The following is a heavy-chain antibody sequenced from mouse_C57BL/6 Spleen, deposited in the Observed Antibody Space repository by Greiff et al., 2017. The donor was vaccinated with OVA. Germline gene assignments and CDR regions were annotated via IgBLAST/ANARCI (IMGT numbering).Heavy chain of an antibody. V-gene: IGHV1-26*01. CDR3: ARIYDGYYGFDY. Sequence: VQLQQSGPELVKPGASVKISCKASGYTFTDYYMNWVKQSHGKSLEWIGDINPNNGGTSYNQKFKGKATLTVDKSSSTAYMELRSLTSEDSAVYYCARIYDGYYGFDYWGQGTTLTVSS. D-gene: IGHD2-3*01. CDR1: GYTFTDYY. J-gene: IGHJ2*01. CDR2: INPNNGGT.